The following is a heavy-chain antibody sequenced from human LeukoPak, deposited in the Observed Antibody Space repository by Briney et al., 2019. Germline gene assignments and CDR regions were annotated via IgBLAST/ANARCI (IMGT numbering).Heavy chain of an antibody. CDR3: AKDSNDILTDYYYYYMDV. V-gene: IGHV3-33*06. CDR1: GFTFSSYG. D-gene: IGHD3-9*01. Sequence: GGSLRLSCAASGFTFSSYGMHWVRQAPGKGLEWVAVIWYDGSNKYYADSVKGRFTISRDNSKNTLYLQMNSLRAEDTAAYYCAKDSNDILTDYYYYYMDVWGKGTTVTVSS. CDR2: IWYDGSNK. J-gene: IGHJ6*03.